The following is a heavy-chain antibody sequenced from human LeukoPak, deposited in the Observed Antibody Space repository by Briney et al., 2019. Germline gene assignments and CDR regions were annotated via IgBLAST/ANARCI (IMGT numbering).Heavy chain of an antibody. CDR2: IYYSGST. CDR3: ARDSGGSYYPRPPFDY. V-gene: IGHV4-59*01. J-gene: IGHJ4*02. CDR1: GGSISSYN. D-gene: IGHD1-26*01. Sequence: SETLSLTCTVSGGSISSYNWSWIRQPPGKGLEWIGHIYYSGSTNYNPSLKSRVTISVDTSKNQFSLKLSSVTAADTAVYYCARDSGGSYYPRPPFDYWGQGTLVTVSS.